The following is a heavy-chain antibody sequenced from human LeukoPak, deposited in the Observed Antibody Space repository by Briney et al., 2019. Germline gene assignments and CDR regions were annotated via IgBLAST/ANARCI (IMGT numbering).Heavy chain of an antibody. Sequence: GGSLRLSCAASGFTVSSSYMNWVRQAPGKGLEWVSLIYSGGGTYYADSVKGRFTISRDNSKNTLYLQMNSLRAEDTAVYYCARNYYDSNSYYYFDYWGQGTLVTVSS. CDR1: GFTVSSSY. D-gene: IGHD3-22*01. J-gene: IGHJ4*02. V-gene: IGHV3-66*01. CDR3: ARNYYDSNSYYYFDY. CDR2: IYSGGGT.